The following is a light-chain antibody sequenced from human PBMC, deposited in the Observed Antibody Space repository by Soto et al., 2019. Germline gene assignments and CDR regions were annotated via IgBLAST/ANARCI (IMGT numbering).Light chain of an antibody. Sequence: DIQMTQSPSSLSASVGDRGNITCRASQTVSSYLNWYQQKPGTVPKLLIYATSNLQSGVPSRFSGRGFGTDFTLTISSLQPEDFATYYCQQSFTTPSFGQGTRLEL. J-gene: IGKJ5*01. CDR3: QQSFTTPS. CDR2: ATS. CDR1: QTVSSY. V-gene: IGKV1-39*01.